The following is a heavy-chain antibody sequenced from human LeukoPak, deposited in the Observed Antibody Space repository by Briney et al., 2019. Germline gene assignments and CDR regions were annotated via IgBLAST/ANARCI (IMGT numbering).Heavy chain of an antibody. CDR3: ARSSIIAAAGPYYFDY. V-gene: IGHV1-69*06. CDR1: GYTFTSYA. J-gene: IGHJ4*02. Sequence: SVKVSCKASGYTFTSYAISWVRQAPGQGLEWMGGIIPIFGTANYAQKFQGRVTITADKSTTTAYMELSSLRSEDTAVYYCARSSIIAAAGPYYFDYWGQGTLVTVSS. D-gene: IGHD6-13*01. CDR2: IIPIFGTA.